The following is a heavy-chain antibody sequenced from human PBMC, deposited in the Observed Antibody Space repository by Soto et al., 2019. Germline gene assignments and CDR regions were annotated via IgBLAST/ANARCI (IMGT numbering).Heavy chain of an antibody. CDR3: ARVVSRFLEWLSHRGQYYGMDV. J-gene: IGHJ6*02. CDR2: INHSGST. D-gene: IGHD3-3*01. V-gene: IGHV4-34*01. CDR1: GGSFSGYY. Sequence: SETLSLTCAVYGGSFSGYYWSWIRQPPGKGLEWIGEINHSGSTNYNPSLKSRVTISVDTSKNQFSLKLSSVTAADTAVYYCARVVSRFLEWLSHRGQYYGMDVWVQATTVTLS.